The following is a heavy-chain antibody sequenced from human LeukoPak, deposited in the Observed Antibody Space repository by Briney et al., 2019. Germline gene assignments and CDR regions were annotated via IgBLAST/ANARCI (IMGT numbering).Heavy chain of an antibody. J-gene: IGHJ4*02. V-gene: IGHV3-48*04. CDR1: GFTFSSCS. CDR3: VRDDDRPDNGLDY. Sequence: GGSLRLSCAVSGFTFSSCSMNWVRQAPGKGLEWVSYISSSGNTIYYADSVKGRFTISRDNAKNSLYLQMNSLRAEDTAVYYCVRDDDRPDNGLDYWGQGTLVTVSS. CDR2: ISSSGNTI. D-gene: IGHD3-22*01.